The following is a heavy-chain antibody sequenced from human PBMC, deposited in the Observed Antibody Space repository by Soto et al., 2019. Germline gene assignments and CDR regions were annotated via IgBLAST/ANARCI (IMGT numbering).Heavy chain of an antibody. J-gene: IGHJ5*02. CDR2: IWYDGSNK. CDR3: ARGGLLRSNYDFWRGYPGWFDP. Sequence: GGSLRLSCAASGFTFSSYGMHSVRQAPGKGLSWVAVIWYDGSNKYYADSVKGRFTISRDNSKNTLYLQMNSLRAEDTAVYYCARGGLLRSNYDFWRGYPGWFDPWGQGTLVTVSS. D-gene: IGHD3-3*01. CDR1: GFTFSSYG. V-gene: IGHV3-33*01.